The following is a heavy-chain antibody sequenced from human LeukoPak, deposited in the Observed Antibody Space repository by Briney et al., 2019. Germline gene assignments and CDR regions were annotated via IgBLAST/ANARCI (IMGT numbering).Heavy chain of an antibody. D-gene: IGHD3-9*01. J-gene: IGHJ3*02. V-gene: IGHV4-30-2*01. CDR3: ARALYDILAGYSDAFDI. CDR2: IYHSGSS. Sequence: SQTLSLTCAVSGGSISSGGYCWGCIRQPPGKGLEWIVYIYHSGSSYYNPSRRSRVTISVDRSKNHFSLKLSSVTAAATAVYYCARALYDILAGYSDAFDIWGQGTMVTVSS. CDR1: GGSISSGGYC.